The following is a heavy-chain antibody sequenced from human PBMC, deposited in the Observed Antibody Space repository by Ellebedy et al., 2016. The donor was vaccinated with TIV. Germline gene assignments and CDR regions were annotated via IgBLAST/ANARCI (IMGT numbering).Heavy chain of an antibody. Sequence: GESLKISCAASKSTFNNYGMHWVRQAPGKGLEWVAVIWYDGTNQYYRDSVKGRFTIARDNSKSTLFLQMNNLRPDDTAVYYCARGSGPNWLDPWGQGTLVTVSS. V-gene: IGHV3-33*01. CDR1: KSTFNNYG. CDR2: IWYDGTNQ. J-gene: IGHJ5*01. CDR3: ARGSGPNWLDP. D-gene: IGHD6-19*01.